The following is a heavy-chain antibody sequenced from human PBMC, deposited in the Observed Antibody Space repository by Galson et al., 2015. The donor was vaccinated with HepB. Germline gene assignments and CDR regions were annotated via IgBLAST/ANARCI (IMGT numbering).Heavy chain of an antibody. V-gene: IGHV1-2*02. J-gene: IGHJ1*01. CDR3: ARDYFDSSGPPAEYFQH. Sequence: SVKVSCKASGYSFTGYYIHWVRQAPGQGLEWMGSINPHTGGTNYAQQFQGRATMTSDTSINTAYMELSRLRSADTAVYYCARDYFDSSGPPAEYFQHWGQGTLVTVSS. CDR1: GYSFTGYY. CDR2: INPHTGGT. D-gene: IGHD3-22*01.